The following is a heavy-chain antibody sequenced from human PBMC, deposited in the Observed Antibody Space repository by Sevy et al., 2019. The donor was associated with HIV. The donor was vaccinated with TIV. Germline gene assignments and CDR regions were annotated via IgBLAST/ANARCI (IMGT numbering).Heavy chain of an antibody. CDR2: ISGSGGST. V-gene: IGHV3-23*01. CDR1: GFTFSSYA. CDR3: AKTNYYDSSGSSIGDYFDY. J-gene: IGHJ4*02. D-gene: IGHD3-22*01. Sequence: GGSLRLSCAASGFTFSSYAMSWVRQAPGKGLEWVSAISGSGGSTYYADSVKGRFTISSDNSKNPLYLQMNSLRAEDTAVYYCAKTNYYDSSGSSIGDYFDYWGQGTLVTVSS.